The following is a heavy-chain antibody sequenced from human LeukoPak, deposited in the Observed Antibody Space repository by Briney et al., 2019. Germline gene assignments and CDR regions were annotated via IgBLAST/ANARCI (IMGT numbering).Heavy chain of an antibody. Sequence: PSQTLSLTCTVSGASISRGSHYWSWIRQPAGKGLEWIGRIYTIGNTNYSPSLWRRVTISVDPSKNQFSLRLSSVTAADTAIYYCARDRSYYSDTGTDYWGQGALVTVSS. V-gene: IGHV4-61*02. D-gene: IGHD3-22*01. CDR1: GASISRGSHY. CDR2: IYTIGNT. J-gene: IGHJ4*02. CDR3: ARDRSYYSDTGTDY.